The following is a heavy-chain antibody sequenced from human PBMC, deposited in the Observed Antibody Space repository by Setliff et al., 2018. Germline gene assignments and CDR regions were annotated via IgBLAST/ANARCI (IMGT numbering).Heavy chain of an antibody. CDR3: AREGVDTRSSTDYRYYMDV. CDR1: GYTFTGYA. V-gene: IGHV1-69*05. Sequence: SVKVSCKASGYTFTGYAINWVRQAPGQGLEWLGGTIPNFGTTNYAQEFQGRVTIITDESTSTAYMELSSLRFEDTAVYYCAREGVDTRSSTDYRYYMDVWGKGTTVTVSS. CDR2: TIPNFGTT. J-gene: IGHJ6*03. D-gene: IGHD5-18*01.